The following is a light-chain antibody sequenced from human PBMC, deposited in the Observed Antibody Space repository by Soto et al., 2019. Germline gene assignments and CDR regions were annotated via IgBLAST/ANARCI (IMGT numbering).Light chain of an antibody. CDR2: SNN. J-gene: IGLJ1*01. V-gene: IGLV1-44*01. CDR1: SSNIGSNT. CDR3: AAWDDSLNGYV. Sequence: LTQPPSASGTPRQRVTISCSGSSSNIGSNTVNWYQQLPGTAPKLLIYSNNQRPSGVPDRFSGSKSGTSASLAISGLQSEDEADYYCAAWDDSLNGYVFGTGTKVTVL.